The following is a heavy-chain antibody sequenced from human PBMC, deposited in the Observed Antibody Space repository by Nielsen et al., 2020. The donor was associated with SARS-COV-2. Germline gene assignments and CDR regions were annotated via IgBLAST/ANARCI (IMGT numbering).Heavy chain of an antibody. CDR2: INPSGGST. CDR3: ARNYNWNENDAFDI. D-gene: IGHD1-1*01. J-gene: IGHJ3*02. Sequence: ASVKVSCKASGYTFTNNYMYWVRQAPGQGLEWMGIINPSGGSTTYTQKFQGRVTMTRDTSTSTVHMELSSLRSDDTAVYYCARNYNWNENDAFDIWGQGTMVTVSS. CDR1: GYTFTNNY. V-gene: IGHV1-46*01.